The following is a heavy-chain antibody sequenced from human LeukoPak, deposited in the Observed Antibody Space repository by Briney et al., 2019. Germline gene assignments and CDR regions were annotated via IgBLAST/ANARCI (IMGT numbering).Heavy chain of an antibody. D-gene: IGHD5-12*01. CDR1: GFTFSSYS. CDR2: ISSSSSYI. CDR3: ARGGEYSGYDLGY. V-gene: IGHV3-21*01. J-gene: IGHJ4*02. Sequence: GVSLRLSCAASGFTFSSYSMNWVRQAPGKGLEWVSSISSSSSYIYYADSVKGRFTISRDNAKNSLYLQMNSLRAEDTAVYYCARGGEYSGYDLGYWGQGTLVTVSS.